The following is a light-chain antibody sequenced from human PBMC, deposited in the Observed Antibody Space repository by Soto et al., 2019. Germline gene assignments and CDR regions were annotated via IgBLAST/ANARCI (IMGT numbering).Light chain of an antibody. J-gene: IGKJ1*01. CDR1: QSGGSTY. V-gene: IGKV3-20*01. Sequence: TQSPGTLSLSPGERATLSCRASQSGGSTYLAWYQQKPGQAPRLLIYGASSRATGIPDRFSGSGSGTDFTLTISRLEPEDFAVYYCQQYGSSLRTFGQGTKVDIK. CDR2: GAS. CDR3: QQYGSSLRT.